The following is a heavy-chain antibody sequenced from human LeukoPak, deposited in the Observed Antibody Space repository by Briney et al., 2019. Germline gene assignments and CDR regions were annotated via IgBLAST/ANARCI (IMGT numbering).Heavy chain of an antibody. J-gene: IGHJ5*02. CDR3: ARRKRRGFLEWLLDDWFDP. V-gene: IGHV4-39*01. D-gene: IGHD3-3*01. Sequence: PSETLSLTCNVSGGSIKSSSYYWGWIRQPPGKGLEWIGSMYYSGATYYNPSLKSRVTISVDTSKNQFSLKLSSVTAADTAVYYCARRKRRGFLEWLLDDWFDPWGQGTLVTVSS. CDR2: MYYSGAT. CDR1: GGSIKSSSYY.